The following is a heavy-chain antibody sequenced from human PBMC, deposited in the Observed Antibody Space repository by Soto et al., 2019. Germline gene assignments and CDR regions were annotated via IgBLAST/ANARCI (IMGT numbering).Heavy chain of an antibody. CDR1: GYIFTSYA. V-gene: IGHV1-3*01. CDR2: INAGNGNT. J-gene: IGHJ4*02. Sequence: QVQLVQSGAEVKKPGASVKVSCKASGYIFTSYAMHWVRQAPGQRLEWMGWINAGNGNTKYSQKLQGRVTITRDTSASTAYMALCSLRSEDTAVYFCARATLTIFGVVIPTGPDDYFDYWGQGTLVTVSS. CDR3: ARATLTIFGVVIPTGPDDYFDY. D-gene: IGHD3-3*01.